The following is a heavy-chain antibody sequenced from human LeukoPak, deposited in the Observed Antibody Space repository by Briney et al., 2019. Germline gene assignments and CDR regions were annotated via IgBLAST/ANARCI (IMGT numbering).Heavy chain of an antibody. CDR3: ARDRCSSTSCYTNYYYYMDV. CDR2: IIPIFGTA. J-gene: IGHJ6*03. D-gene: IGHD2-2*02. V-gene: IGHV1-69*05. Sequence: GASVKVSCKASGGTFSSYAISWVRQAPGQGLEWMEGIIPIFGTANYAQKFQGRVTITTDESTSTAYMELSSLRSEDTAVYYCARDRCSSTSCYTNYYYYMDVWGKGTTVTVSS. CDR1: GGTFSSYA.